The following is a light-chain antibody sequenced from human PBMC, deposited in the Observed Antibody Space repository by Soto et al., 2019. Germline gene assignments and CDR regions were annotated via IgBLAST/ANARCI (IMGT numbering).Light chain of an antibody. CDR3: QQYNSPPWT. V-gene: IGKV1-5*03. CDR1: QSISSW. J-gene: IGKJ1*01. CDR2: EAS. Sequence: DLQMTQSPSTLSASVGDRVTITCRASQSISSWLAWYQQKPGKGPKLLIYEASNLEGWGPSRVSGRGAGTECALTITNLQPDDFSTYYCQQYNSPPWTFGQGTKVDI.